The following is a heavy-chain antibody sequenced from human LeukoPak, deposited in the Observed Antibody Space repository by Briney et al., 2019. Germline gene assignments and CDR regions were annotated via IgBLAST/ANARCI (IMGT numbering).Heavy chain of an antibody. Sequence: ASVKVSCKASGYTFTSYGISWVRQAPGQGLEWMGWISAYNGNTNYAQKLQGRVTMTTDTSTSTAYMELSRLRSDDTAVYYCARAPMARGAPAYNWFDPWGQGTLVTVSS. CDR1: GYTFTSYG. D-gene: IGHD3-10*01. V-gene: IGHV1-18*01. CDR2: ISAYNGNT. CDR3: ARAPMARGAPAYNWFDP. J-gene: IGHJ5*02.